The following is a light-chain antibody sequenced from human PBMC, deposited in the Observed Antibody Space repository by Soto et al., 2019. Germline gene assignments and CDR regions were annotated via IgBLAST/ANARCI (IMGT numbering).Light chain of an antibody. J-gene: IGKJ2*01. CDR2: DAS. V-gene: IGKV1-5*01. CDR1: QSISSS. Sequence: IQMTQSPSTVSASVGDRVTITCRDSQSISSSLAWYQQKPGKAPKVLIYDASSLDSGVPSRFSGSGYGTEFTLTVCSLQPGDFATYSCQHYESYPYSFGQGTKLEIK. CDR3: QHYESYPYS.